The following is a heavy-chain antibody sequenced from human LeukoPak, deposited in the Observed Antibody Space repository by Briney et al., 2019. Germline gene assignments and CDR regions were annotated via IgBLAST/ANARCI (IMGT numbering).Heavy chain of an antibody. Sequence: GESLKISCKGSGYSFTSYWIGWVRQMPGKGLEWMGIIYPGDSDTRYSPSFQGQVTISADKSISTAYLQWSSLKASDTAMYYCAIQGYYYDSSGYYPLYYYYGMDVRGQGTTVTVS. CDR3: AIQGYYYDSSGYYPLYYYYGMDV. V-gene: IGHV5-51*01. D-gene: IGHD3-22*01. CDR2: IYPGDSDT. CDR1: GYSFTSYW. J-gene: IGHJ6*02.